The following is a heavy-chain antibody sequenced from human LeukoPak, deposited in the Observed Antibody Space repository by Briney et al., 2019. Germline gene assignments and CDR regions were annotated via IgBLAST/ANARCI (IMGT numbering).Heavy chain of an antibody. CDR3: ARDTSSGYYYDSSGLNWFDP. Sequence: SETLSLTCTVSGCSISSGSYYWSWIRQPAGKGLEWIGRIYTSGSTNYNPSLKSRVTISVDTSKNQFSLKLSSVTAADTAVYYCARDTSSGYYYDSSGLNWFDPWGQGTLVTVSS. V-gene: IGHV4-61*02. CDR2: IYTSGST. D-gene: IGHD3-22*01. CDR1: GCSISSGSYY. J-gene: IGHJ5*02.